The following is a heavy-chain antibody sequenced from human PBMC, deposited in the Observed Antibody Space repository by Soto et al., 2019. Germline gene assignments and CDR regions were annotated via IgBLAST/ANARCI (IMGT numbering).Heavy chain of an antibody. CDR1: GFSLSTSGVG. Sequence: SGPTLVNPTQTLTLTCTFSGFSLSTSGVGVGWIRQPPGKALEWLALIYWNDDKRYSTSLKSRLTITKDTSKNKVVLTMTNMDPVDTATYYCAHSELYPREEYQLLFQYWFDPWGQGTLVTVSS. D-gene: IGHD2-2*01. CDR2: IYWNDDK. J-gene: IGHJ5*02. CDR3: AHSELYPREEYQLLFQYWFDP. V-gene: IGHV2-5*01.